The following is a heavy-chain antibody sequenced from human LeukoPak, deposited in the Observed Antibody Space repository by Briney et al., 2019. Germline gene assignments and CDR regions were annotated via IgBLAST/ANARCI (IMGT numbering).Heavy chain of an antibody. CDR2: INPNSGGT. V-gene: IGHV1-2*04. CDR1: GYTFTGYY. D-gene: IGHD6-13*01. Sequence: VSVKVSCKASGYTFTGYYMHWVRQAPGQGLEWMGWINPNSGGTNYAQKFQGWVTMTRDTSISTAYMELSRLRSDDTAVYYCTRAGMRWYYFDYWGQGTLVTVSS. CDR3: TRAGMRWYYFDY. J-gene: IGHJ4*02.